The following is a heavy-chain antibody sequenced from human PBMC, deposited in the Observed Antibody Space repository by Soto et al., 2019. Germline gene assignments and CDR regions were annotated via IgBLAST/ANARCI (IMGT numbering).Heavy chain of an antibody. V-gene: IGHV5-51*01. J-gene: IGHJ6*02. D-gene: IGHD4-17*01. CDR3: ATTTVANYYYYGMDV. CDR1: GYSFTRYW. Sequence: GESLKISCKGSGYSFTRYWIGWVRQMPGKGLEWMGIIYPGDSDTRYSPSFQGQVTISADKSISTAYLQWSSLKASDTAMYYCATTTVANYYYYGMDVWGQGTTVTVSS. CDR2: IYPGDSDT.